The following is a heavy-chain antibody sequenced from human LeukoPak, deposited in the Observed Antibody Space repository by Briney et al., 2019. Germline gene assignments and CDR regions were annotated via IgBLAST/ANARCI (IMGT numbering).Heavy chain of an antibody. CDR3: ARVDTAMVIDY. J-gene: IGHJ4*02. CDR1: GGTFSSYA. CDR2: IIPILGIA. D-gene: IGHD5-18*01. V-gene: IGHV1-69*04. Sequence: SVKVSCKASGGTFSSYAISWVRQAPGQGLECMGRIIPILGIANYAQKFQGRVTITADKSTSTAYMELSSLRSEDTAVYYCARVDTAMVIDYWGQGTLVTVSS.